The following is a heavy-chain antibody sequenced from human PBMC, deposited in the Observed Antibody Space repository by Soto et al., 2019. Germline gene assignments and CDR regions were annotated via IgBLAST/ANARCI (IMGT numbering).Heavy chain of an antibody. CDR2: INPNSGGT. V-gene: IGHV1-2*04. Sequence: ASVKVSCKASGYTFTGYYMHWVRQAPGQGLEWMGWINPNSGGTNYAQKFQGWVTMTRDTSISTAYMELSRLRSDDTAVYYCARGRGMVATQGFYYGMDVWGQGTTVTVSS. J-gene: IGHJ6*02. D-gene: IGHD1-26*01. CDR1: GYTFTGYY. CDR3: ARGRGMVATQGFYYGMDV.